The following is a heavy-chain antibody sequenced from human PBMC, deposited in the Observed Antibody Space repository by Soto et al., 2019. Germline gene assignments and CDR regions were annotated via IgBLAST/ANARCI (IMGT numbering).Heavy chain of an antibody. V-gene: IGHV3-21*01. CDR1: GFTFSDFA. D-gene: IGHD3-22*01. CDR2: ICSNGNYI. J-gene: IGHJ4*02. Sequence: AGGSLRLSCRASGFTFSDFAMSWVRQAPGKGLEWVSSICSNGNYIYYADSMKGRFTISRDNAEKSLYLQMNSLRGEDTAVYYCARGTHYYDSIGYSHFFDYWGQGTLVTVSS. CDR3: ARGTHYYDSIGYSHFFDY.